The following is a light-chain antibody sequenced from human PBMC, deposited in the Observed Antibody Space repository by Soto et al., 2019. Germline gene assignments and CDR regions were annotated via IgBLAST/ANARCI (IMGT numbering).Light chain of an antibody. CDR1: QSVDSN. CDR2: GAS. J-gene: IGKJ1*01. V-gene: IGKV3-15*01. Sequence: EIVVTQSPATLSVSPGERATLSCRASQSVDSNLAWYQQKPSQAPRLLIYGASTRATGIPARFSGSGSGTEFTLTISSLQSEDFAVYYCQPFNNWPPWTFGQGTKVEIK. CDR3: QPFNNWPPWT.